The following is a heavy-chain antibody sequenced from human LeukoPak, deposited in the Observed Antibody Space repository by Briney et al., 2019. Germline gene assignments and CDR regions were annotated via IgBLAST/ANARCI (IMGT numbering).Heavy chain of an antibody. CDR3: ARRHYGDAFDI. J-gene: IGHJ3*02. CDR1: EFTFSNFA. CDR2: INSDGSST. V-gene: IGHV3-74*01. Sequence: PGGSLRLSCVASEFTFSNFAMSWVRQAPGKGLVWVSRINSDGSSTSYADSVKGRFTISRDNAKNTLYLQMNSLRAEDTAVYYCARRHYGDAFDIWGQGTMVTVSS. D-gene: IGHD4-17*01.